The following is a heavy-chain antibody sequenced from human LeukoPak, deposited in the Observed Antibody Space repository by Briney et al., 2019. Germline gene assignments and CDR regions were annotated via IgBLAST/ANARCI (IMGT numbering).Heavy chain of an antibody. CDR2: INHSGST. Sequence: SETLSLTCAVYGGSFSGYYWSWIRQPPGKGLEWIGEINHSGSTNYNPSLKSRVAISVDTSKNQFSLKLTSVTAADTAVYYCARDRELGYWGQGTLVTVSS. D-gene: IGHD1-1*01. J-gene: IGHJ4*02. CDR3: ARDRELGY. V-gene: IGHV4-34*01. CDR1: GGSFSGYY.